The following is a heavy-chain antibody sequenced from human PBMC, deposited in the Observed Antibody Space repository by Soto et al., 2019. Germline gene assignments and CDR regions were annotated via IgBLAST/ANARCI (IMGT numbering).Heavy chain of an antibody. CDR1: GGSISSYY. Sequence: PSETLSLTCTVSGGSISSYYWSWIRQPPGKGLEWIGYIYYSGSTNYNPSLKSRVTISVDTSKNQFSLKLSSVTAADTAVYYCARPSRIFGVVIARYYYYGMDVWGQGTTVTVSS. CDR2: IYYSGST. J-gene: IGHJ6*02. D-gene: IGHD3-3*01. V-gene: IGHV4-59*01. CDR3: ARPSRIFGVVIARYYYYGMDV.